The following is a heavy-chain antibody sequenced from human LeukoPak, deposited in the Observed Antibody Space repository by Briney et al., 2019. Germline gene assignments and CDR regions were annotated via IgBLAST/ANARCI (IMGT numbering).Heavy chain of an antibody. J-gene: IGHJ4*02. V-gene: IGHV4-34*01. CDR2: INHSGST. D-gene: IGHD4-23*01. Sequence: SGTLSLTCAVYGGSFSGYYWSWIRQPPGKGLEWIGEINHSGSTNYNPSLKSRVTISVDTSKNQFSLKLSSVTAADTAVYYCARATDYGGNPIDYWDQGTLVTVSS. CDR3: ARATDYGGNPIDY. CDR1: GGSFSGYY.